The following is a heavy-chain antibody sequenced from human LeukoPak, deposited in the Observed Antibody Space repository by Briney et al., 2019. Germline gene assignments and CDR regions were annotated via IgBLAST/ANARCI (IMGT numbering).Heavy chain of an antibody. Sequence: SETLSLTCTVSGGSISSYYWSWIRQPAGKGLEWIGRIYTSGSTNYNPSLKSRVTMPVDTSKNQFSLKLSSVTAADTAVYYCAREWGDYGDYLVDWFDPWGQGTLVTVSS. J-gene: IGHJ5*02. CDR3: AREWGDYGDYLVDWFDP. V-gene: IGHV4-4*07. CDR1: GGSISSYY. CDR2: IYTSGST. D-gene: IGHD4-17*01.